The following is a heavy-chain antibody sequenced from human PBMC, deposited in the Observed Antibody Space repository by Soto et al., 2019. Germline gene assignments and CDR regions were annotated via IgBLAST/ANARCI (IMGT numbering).Heavy chain of an antibody. J-gene: IGHJ6*03. CDR2: MNPNSGNT. D-gene: IGHD6-19*01. CDR1: GYTFTSYD. Sequence: ASVKVSCKASGYTFTSYDINWVRQATGQGLEWMGWMNPNSGNTGYAQKFQGRVTMTRNTSISTAYMELSSLRSEDTAVYYCARGGSSGWDYYYYYMDVWGKGTTVTVSS. V-gene: IGHV1-8*01. CDR3: ARGGSSGWDYYYYYMDV.